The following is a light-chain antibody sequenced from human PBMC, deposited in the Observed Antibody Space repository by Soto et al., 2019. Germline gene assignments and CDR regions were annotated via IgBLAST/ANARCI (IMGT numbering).Light chain of an antibody. J-gene: IGLJ3*02. CDR2: GVS. V-gene: IGLV2-14*01. Sequence: QSVLTQPASVSGSPGQSITISCTGTSSDVGGYNYVSWYQQHPGKAPTLLIYGVSYRPSGVSARFSGSKFQNTASLTTSGLQPEDEADYYCSSFRSGSVVLFGGGTKLTVL. CDR3: SSFRSGSVVL. CDR1: SSDVGGYNY.